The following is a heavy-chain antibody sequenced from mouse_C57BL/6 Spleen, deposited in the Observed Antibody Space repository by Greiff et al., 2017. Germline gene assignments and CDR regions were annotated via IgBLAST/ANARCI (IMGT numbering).Heavy chain of an antibody. CDR1: GFTFRDYY. J-gene: IGHJ2*01. CDR2: INYDGSST. V-gene: IGHV5-16*01. CDR3: ARDDYGNYFDY. D-gene: IGHD2-1*01. Sequence: EVKVVESEGGLVQPGSSMKLSCTASGFTFRDYYMAWVRQVPEKGLEWVANINYDGSSTYYLDSLKSRFILSRDNAKNILYLQMSSLKSEDTATYYCARDDYGNYFDYWGQGTTLTVSS.